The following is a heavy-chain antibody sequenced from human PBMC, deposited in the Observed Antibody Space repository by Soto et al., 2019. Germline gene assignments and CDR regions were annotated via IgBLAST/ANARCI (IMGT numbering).Heavy chain of an antibody. Sequence: ASVKVSCKGSGYTFISYVISWVRQAPGQGLEWMGWISAYNGNTNYAQRLQGRVTMATDTSTSTAYMELRSLRSDDTAVYYCSLMALGYWGQGTLVTSPQ. CDR2: ISAYNGNT. CDR3: SLMALGY. D-gene: IGHD3-10*01. CDR1: GYTFISYV. V-gene: IGHV1-18*04. J-gene: IGHJ4*02.